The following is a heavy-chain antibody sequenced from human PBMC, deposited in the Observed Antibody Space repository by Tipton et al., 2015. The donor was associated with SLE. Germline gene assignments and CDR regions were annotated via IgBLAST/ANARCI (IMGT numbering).Heavy chain of an antibody. Sequence: SLRLSCAASGFTFSSYSMNWVRQAPGKGLEWVSSISSSSSYIYYADSVKGRFTISRDNAKNSLYLQMNSLRAEDTAVYYCARQNDFWSGDPGFWGQGTLVTVSS. D-gene: IGHD3-3*01. CDR3: ARQNDFWSGDPGF. CDR1: GFTFSSYS. CDR2: ISSSSSYI. J-gene: IGHJ4*02. V-gene: IGHV3-21*01.